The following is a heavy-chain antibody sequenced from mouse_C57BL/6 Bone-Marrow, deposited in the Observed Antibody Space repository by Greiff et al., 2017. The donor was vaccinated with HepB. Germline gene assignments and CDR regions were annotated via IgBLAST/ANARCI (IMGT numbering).Heavy chain of an antibody. CDR3: ARRGSCYYYAMDY. J-gene: IGHJ4*01. V-gene: IGHV1-82*01. CDR2: IYPGDGDT. Sequence: QVQLQQSGPELVQPGASVKISCKASGYAFSSSWMNWVKQRPGKGLEWIGRIYPGDGDTNYNGKFKGKATLTADKSSSTAYMQLSSLTSEDSAVYFCARRGSCYYYAMDYWVKEPQSPSPQ. CDR1: GYAFSSSW. D-gene: IGHD1-1*01.